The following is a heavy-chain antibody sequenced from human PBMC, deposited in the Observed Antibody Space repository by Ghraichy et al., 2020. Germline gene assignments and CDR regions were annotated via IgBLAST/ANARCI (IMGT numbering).Heavy chain of an antibody. CDR3: ARGSTTSSLYVDL. CDR2: IYYSGST. Sequence: SETLSLTCTVSGGSISSYYWSWIRQPPGKGLEWIGYIYYSGSTNYNPSLKSRVTISVDTSKNQFSLRLTSVTASDTAVYYCARGSTTSSLYVDLWGRGTLVTVSS. V-gene: IGHV4-59*01. D-gene: IGHD6-6*01. CDR1: GGSISSYY. J-gene: IGHJ2*01.